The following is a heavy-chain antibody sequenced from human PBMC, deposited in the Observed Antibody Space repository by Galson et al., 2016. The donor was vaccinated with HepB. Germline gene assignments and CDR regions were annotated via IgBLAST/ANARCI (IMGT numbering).Heavy chain of an antibody. Sequence: SLRLSCAASGFTFSDSYMSWVRQAPGKGLEWVSHISSSGSTICYADSVKGRFTVSRGNAKNSLYLQMNSLRVEDTAVYYCAREADTWGQGTLVTVSS. CDR3: AREADT. V-gene: IGHV3-11*01. D-gene: IGHD6-25*01. J-gene: IGHJ4*02. CDR2: ISSSGSTI. CDR1: GFTFSDSY.